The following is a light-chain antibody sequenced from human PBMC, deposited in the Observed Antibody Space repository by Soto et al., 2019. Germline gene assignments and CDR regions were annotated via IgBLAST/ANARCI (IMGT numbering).Light chain of an antibody. J-gene: IGLJ2*01. Sequence: SYELTQPPSVSVAPGKTASISCGGNNIGSKGVHWYQQKPGQAPVLVIYSDTDLPPVIPERFSGSNSANLATLTISRVEAGEEADHDCQVWDSGGAHVVFGGGTKLTVL. V-gene: IGLV3-21*04. CDR2: SDT. CDR3: QVWDSGGAHVV. CDR1: NIGSKG.